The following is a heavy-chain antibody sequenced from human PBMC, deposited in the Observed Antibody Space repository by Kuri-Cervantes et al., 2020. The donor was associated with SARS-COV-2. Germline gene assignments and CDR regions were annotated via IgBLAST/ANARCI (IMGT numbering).Heavy chain of an antibody. CDR1: GGTFSSYA. CDR3: APYGGERIAVAG. Sequence: SVKVSCKASGGTFSSYAISWVRQAPGQGLEWMGRIIPILGTANFAQKFQGRVTITADKSTSTAYMELSSLRSEDTAVYYCAPYGGERIAVAGWGQGTLVTVSS. J-gene: IGHJ4*02. CDR2: IIPILGTA. V-gene: IGHV1-69*04. D-gene: IGHD6-19*01.